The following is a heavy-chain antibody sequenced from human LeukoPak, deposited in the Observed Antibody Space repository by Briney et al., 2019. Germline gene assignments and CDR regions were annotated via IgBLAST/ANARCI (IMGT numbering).Heavy chain of an antibody. J-gene: IGHJ5*02. V-gene: IGHV3-30*02. CDR3: AKGYDILTGRNWFDP. CDR1: GFTFSSYG. CDR2: IRYDGSNK. Sequence: GGSLRLSCAASGFTFSSYGMHWVRQAPGKGLEWVAFIRYDGSNKYYADSVKGRFTISRDNSKNTLYLQMNSLRAEDTAVYYCAKGYDILTGRNWFDPWGQGTLVTVSS. D-gene: IGHD3-9*01.